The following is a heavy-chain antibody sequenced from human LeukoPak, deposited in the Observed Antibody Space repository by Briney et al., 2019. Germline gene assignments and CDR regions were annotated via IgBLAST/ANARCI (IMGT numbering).Heavy chain of an antibody. V-gene: IGHV1-8*01. Sequence: SVKVTRQSSVCTFTTYDINWLRQATGQGLEWMGWMNPNSGNTGYTQKFQARVTMTRNTSISTAYMGLSSLRSEDTAVYYCARGRGSGHRENWFDPWGQGTLVTVSS. CDR3: ARGRGSGHRENWFDP. D-gene: IGHD6-19*01. CDR1: VCTFTTYD. CDR2: MNPNSGNT. J-gene: IGHJ5*02.